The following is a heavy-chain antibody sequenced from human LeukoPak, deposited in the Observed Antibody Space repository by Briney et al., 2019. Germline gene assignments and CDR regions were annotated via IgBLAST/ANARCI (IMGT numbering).Heavy chain of an antibody. CDR3: ARIRGYYCDY. J-gene: IGHJ4*02. V-gene: IGHV3-48*03. CDR2: ISSSGDTK. Sequence: GGSLRLSCAASGFSFSRYWMHWVRQAPGKGLEWISYISSSGDTKYYADSVKGRFTISRDNAKNSLYLQMNSLRGEDAAVYYCARIRGYYCDYWGQGTPVTVSS. CDR1: GFSFSRYW.